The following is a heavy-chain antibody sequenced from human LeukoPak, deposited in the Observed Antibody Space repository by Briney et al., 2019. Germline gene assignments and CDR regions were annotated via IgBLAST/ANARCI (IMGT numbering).Heavy chain of an antibody. Sequence: GGSLRLSCAASGFTVSSNYMSWVRQAPGKGLEWVSVIYSGGSTYYADSVKGRFTISRDNSKNTLYLQMNNLRAEDTAVYYCARETPSRYFDYWGQGTLVTVSS. V-gene: IGHV3-53*01. CDR3: ARETPSRYFDY. D-gene: IGHD4-23*01. CDR2: IYSGGST. CDR1: GFTVSSNY. J-gene: IGHJ4*02.